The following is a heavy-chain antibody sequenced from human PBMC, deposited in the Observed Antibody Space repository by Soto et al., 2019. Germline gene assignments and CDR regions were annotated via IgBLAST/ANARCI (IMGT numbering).Heavy chain of an antibody. Sequence: GESLKISCKGSGYSFTSYWIGWVRQMPGKGLEWMGIIYPGDSDTRYSPSFQGQVTISADKSISTAYLQWSSLKASDTAMYYCAREGGSSWSDYYYYGMDVWGQGTTVTVSS. V-gene: IGHV5-51*01. CDR2: IYPGDSDT. J-gene: IGHJ6*02. D-gene: IGHD6-13*01. CDR1: GYSFTSYW. CDR3: AREGGSSWSDYYYYGMDV.